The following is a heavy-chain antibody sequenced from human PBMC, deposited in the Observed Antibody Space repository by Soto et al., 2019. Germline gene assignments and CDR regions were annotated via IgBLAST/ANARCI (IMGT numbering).Heavy chain of an antibody. CDR3: TTVWFGELSHFDY. Sequence: GGSLRLSCAASGLTFSNAWMSWVRQAPGKGLEWVGRIKSKTDGGTTDYAAPVKGRFTISRDDSKNTLYLQMNSLKTEDTAVYYCTTVWFGELSHFDYWGQGTLVTVSS. D-gene: IGHD3-10*01. CDR1: GLTFSNAW. J-gene: IGHJ4*02. CDR2: IKSKTDGGTT. V-gene: IGHV3-15*01.